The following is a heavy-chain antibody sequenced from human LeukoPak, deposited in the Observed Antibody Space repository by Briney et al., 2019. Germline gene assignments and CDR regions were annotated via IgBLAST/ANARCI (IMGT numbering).Heavy chain of an antibody. CDR2: ISSSSSTI. CDR3: ARDCLAAPGFFYWFDP. CDR1: GFTFSSYS. V-gene: IGHV3-48*02. Sequence: GGSLRLSCAASGFTFSSYSMNWVRQAPGKVLEWVSYISSSSSTIYYADSVKGRFTISRDNAKNSLYLQMNSLRDEDTAVYYCARDCLAAPGFFYWFDPWGQGTLVTVSS. J-gene: IGHJ5*02. D-gene: IGHD6-13*01.